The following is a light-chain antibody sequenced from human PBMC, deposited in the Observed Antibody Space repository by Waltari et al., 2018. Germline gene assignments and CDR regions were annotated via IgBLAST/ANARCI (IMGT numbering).Light chain of an antibody. V-gene: IGLV3-19*01. Sequence: SSALTQDPSLSVALGQTVRITCPGYSPRIYYASLYQQRPGQAPILVLYGPDNRPSGIPDRFSGSTSGNTASLTITGAQAEDEADYYCHSRETFSTRLFGGGTRLTV. CDR2: GPD. J-gene: IGLJ2*01. CDR3: HSRETFSTRL. CDR1: SPRIYY.